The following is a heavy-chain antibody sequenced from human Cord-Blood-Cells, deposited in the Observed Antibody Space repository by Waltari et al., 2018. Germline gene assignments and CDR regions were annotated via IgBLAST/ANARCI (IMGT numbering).Heavy chain of an antibody. V-gene: IGHV3-73*02. J-gene: IGHJ4*02. CDR3: TFMITFGGVIVDY. Sequence: EVQLVESGGGLVQPGGSLKLSCAASGFPFSGSPMHWVRQASGKGLEWVGRIRSKANSYATAYAASVKGRFTISRDDSKNTAYLQMNSLKTEDTAVYYCTFMITFGGVIVDYWGQGTLVTVSS. D-gene: IGHD3-16*02. CDR2: IRSKANSYAT. CDR1: GFPFSGSP.